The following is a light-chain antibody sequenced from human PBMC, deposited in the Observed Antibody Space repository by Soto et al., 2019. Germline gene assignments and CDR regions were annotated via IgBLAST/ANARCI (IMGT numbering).Light chain of an antibody. CDR3: QSYDSSLSGVA. V-gene: IGLV1-40*01. CDR1: SSNIGAGYD. CDR2: GNS. J-gene: IGLJ2*01. Sequence: QSVLTQPPSVSGAPGQRVTISCTGSSSNIGAGYDVYWYQQLPGTAPKLLIYGNSNRPSGVPDRFSGSKSGTSASLAITGLQAEDEADYYCQSYDSSLSGVAFGGGTKLTVL.